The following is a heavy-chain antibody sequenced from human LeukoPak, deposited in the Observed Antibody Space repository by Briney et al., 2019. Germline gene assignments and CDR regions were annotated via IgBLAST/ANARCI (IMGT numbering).Heavy chain of an antibody. CDR1: GFTFSSYR. CDR3: ARAIVGFDAFDI. V-gene: IGHV3-21*01. CDR2: ISSSSSYI. J-gene: IGHJ3*02. D-gene: IGHD2-21*01. Sequence: GGSLRLSCAASGFTFSSYRMNWVRQAPGKGLEGVSSISSSSSYIYYADSVKGRFTISRDNAKNSLYLQMNSLRAEDTAVYYCARAIVGFDAFDIWGQGTMVTVSS.